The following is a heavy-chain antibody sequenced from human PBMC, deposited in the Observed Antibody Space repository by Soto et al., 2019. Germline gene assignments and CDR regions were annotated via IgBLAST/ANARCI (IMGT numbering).Heavy chain of an antibody. Sequence: KTSETLSLTCTVSGGSITSYYWTWIRQPPGKELECIGYIYYSGSTNYNPSLKSRVTISVDTSKNQFSLKLSSVTAADTAVYYCARDLRRRGSSSWYHKDYYYYGMDVWGQGTTVTVSS. V-gene: IGHV4-59*01. J-gene: IGHJ6*02. CDR3: ARDLRRRGSSSWYHKDYYYYGMDV. CDR2: IYYSGST. D-gene: IGHD6-13*01. CDR1: GGSITSYY.